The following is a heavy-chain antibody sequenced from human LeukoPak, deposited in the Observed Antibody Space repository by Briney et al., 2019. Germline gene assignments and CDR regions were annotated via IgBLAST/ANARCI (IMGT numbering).Heavy chain of an antibody. J-gene: IGHJ5*02. CDR2: ISSSGSTI. CDR1: GFTFSSYA. D-gene: IGHD4-23*01. V-gene: IGHV3-48*03. Sequence: GGSLRLSCAASGFTFSSYAMNWVRQAPGKGLEWVSYISSSGSTIYYADSVKGRFTISRDNAKNSLYLQMNSLRAEDTAVYYCAREGNPLNWFDPWGQGTLVTVSS. CDR3: AREGNPLNWFDP.